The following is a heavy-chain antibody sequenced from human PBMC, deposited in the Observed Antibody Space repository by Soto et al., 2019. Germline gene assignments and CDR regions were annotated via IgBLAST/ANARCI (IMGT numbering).Heavy chain of an antibody. D-gene: IGHD1-20*01. V-gene: IGHV1-69*08. CDR3: ARETIPTRNWNHIYYYMDV. J-gene: IGHJ6*03. Sequence: QVQLVQSGAEVKKPGSSVKVSCKASGGTFSSDTISWVRQAPGQGLEWMGRIIPILGIANYAQKFQGRVTITANKSTSTAYMELGSLRSEDTAVYYCARETIPTRNWNHIYYYMDVWGKGTTVTVS. CDR2: IIPILGIA. CDR1: GGTFSSDT.